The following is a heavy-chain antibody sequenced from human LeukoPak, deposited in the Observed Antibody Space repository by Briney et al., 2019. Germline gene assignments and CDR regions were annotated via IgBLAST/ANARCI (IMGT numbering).Heavy chain of an antibody. Sequence: GGSLRLSCAASGFTFSNYWMSWVRQAPGKGLEWVANIKQDRSEKYYVDSVKGRFTISRDNAKNSLYLQMNSLRAEDTAVYYCARGHSGYDSWGQGTLVTVSS. J-gene: IGHJ4*02. V-gene: IGHV3-7*01. D-gene: IGHD5-12*01. CDR2: IKQDRSEK. CDR3: ARGHSGYDS. CDR1: GFTFSNYW.